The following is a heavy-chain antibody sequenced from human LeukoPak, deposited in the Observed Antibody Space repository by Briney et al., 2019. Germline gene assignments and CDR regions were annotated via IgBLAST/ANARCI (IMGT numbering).Heavy chain of an antibody. CDR1: GYSFTSYW. J-gene: IGHJ3*02. V-gene: IGHV5-51*01. Sequence: GESLKISCKGSGYSFTSYWIGGVRQMPGKGLEWMGIIYPGDSDTRYSPSFQCQVTIPADKSISTAYLQWSSLTASDTAMYYCARHPLLWAFDIWGQGTMVTVSS. CDR3: ARHPLLWAFDI. CDR2: IYPGDSDT.